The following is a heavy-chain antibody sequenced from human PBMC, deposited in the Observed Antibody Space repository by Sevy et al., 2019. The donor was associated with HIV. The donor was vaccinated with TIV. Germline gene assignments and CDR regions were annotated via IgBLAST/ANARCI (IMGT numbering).Heavy chain of an antibody. J-gene: IGHJ4*02. CDR1: GFTFSSYG. CDR3: ARDAITNGWYRGYYFDY. D-gene: IGHD6-19*01. Sequence: GGSLRLSCEASGFTFSSYGMHWVRRAPGKGLEWVAVISFDGSDKDYPDAVKGRFTSSRDNSKNTLYLQMNSLRADDTSMYYCARDAITNGWYRGYYFDYWGQGALVTVSS. V-gene: IGHV3-30*19. CDR2: ISFDGSDK.